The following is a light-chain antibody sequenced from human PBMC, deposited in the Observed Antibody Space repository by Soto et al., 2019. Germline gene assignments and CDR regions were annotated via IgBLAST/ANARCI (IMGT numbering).Light chain of an antibody. J-gene: IGKJ5*01. Sequence: ELVLTQSPGTLSLCPAERVTPSCRASQTVTNDYLAWYQQKDGQAPRLLIYDASTRATGVPDRFSGSGSGPEYTLTITRLEPEDFAVYSCQQYGFSPISFGQGTRLEI. CDR1: QTVTNDY. CDR3: QQYGFSPIS. CDR2: DAS. V-gene: IGKV3-20*01.